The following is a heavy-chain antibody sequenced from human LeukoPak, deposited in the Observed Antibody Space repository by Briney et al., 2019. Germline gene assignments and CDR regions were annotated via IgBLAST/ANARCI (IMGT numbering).Heavy chain of an antibody. CDR3: AKAPHSLYYYDSSGYLDY. J-gene: IGHJ4*02. D-gene: IGHD3-22*01. CDR1: GFTFSSYA. CDR2: ISGSGGST. Sequence: PGGSLRLSCAASGFTFSSYAMSWVRQAPGKGLEWVSAISGSGGSTYYADSVKGRFTISRDNSKNTLYLQMNSLRAEDTAVYYCAKAPHSLYYYDSSGYLDYWGQGTLVTVSS. V-gene: IGHV3-23*01.